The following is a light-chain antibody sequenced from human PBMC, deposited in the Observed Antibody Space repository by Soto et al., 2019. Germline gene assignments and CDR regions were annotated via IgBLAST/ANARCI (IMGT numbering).Light chain of an antibody. V-gene: IGLV2-14*01. J-gene: IGLJ1*01. CDR1: SSDIGNYNA. CDR2: EVT. CDR3: GSWTTYRPYV. Sequence: QSALTQPASVSGSPGQSITIPCTETSSDIGNYNAVSWYQQHPVKAPKLIIYEVTNRPSGVSDRFSGSKSGNTASLTISGLRAEDEADYYCGSWTTYRPYVFATGTKSPS.